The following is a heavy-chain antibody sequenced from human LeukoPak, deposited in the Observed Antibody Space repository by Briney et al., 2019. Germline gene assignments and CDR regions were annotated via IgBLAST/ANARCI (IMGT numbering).Heavy chain of an antibody. CDR2: INHSGST. J-gene: IGHJ6*02. D-gene: IGHD6-19*01. CDR3: ARRAMTPGYSSGWNVDYYYYYGMDV. CDR1: GGSFSGYY. Sequence: SETLSLTCAVYGGSFSGYYWSWIRQPPGKGLEWIGEINHSGSTNYNPSLKSRVTISVDTSKNQFSLKLSSVTAADAAVYYCARRAMTPGYSSGWNVDYYYYYGMDVWGQGTTVTVSS. V-gene: IGHV4-34*01.